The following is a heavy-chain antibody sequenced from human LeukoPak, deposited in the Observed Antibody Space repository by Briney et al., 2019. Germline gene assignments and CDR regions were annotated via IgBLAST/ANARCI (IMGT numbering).Heavy chain of an antibody. CDR3: AKDYLGQLVMFDV. CDR1: GFTFSSYW. D-gene: IGHD6-13*01. J-gene: IGHJ3*01. V-gene: IGHV3-7*03. Sequence: GGSLRLSCAASGFTFSSYWMSWVRQAPGKGLEWVANIKQDGSEKYYVDSVKGRFTISRDNAKNSLYLQMNSLRVEDTALYYCAKDYLGQLVMFDVWGQGTMVTVSS. CDR2: IKQDGSEK.